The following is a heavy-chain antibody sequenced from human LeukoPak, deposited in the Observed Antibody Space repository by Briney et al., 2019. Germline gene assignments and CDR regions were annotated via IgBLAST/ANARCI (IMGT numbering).Heavy chain of an antibody. V-gene: IGHV3-7*04. CDR2: IKQDGSEK. D-gene: IGHD3-22*01. CDR3: ARAAGDSSGYYYRFKY. J-gene: IGHJ4*02. CDR1: GFTFSSYW. Sequence: GGSLRLSCAASGFTFSSYWMSWVRQAPGKGLEWVANIKQDGSEKYYVDSVKGRSTISRDNAKNSLYLQMNSLRAEDTAVYYCARAAGDSSGYYYRFKYWGQGTLVTVSS.